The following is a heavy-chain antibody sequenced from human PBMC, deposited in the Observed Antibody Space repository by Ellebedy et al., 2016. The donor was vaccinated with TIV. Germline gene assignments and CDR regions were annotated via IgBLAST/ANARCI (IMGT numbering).Heavy chain of an antibody. CDR2: VSSSGYNT. Sequence: PGGSLRLSCAASGFTLTGYTVHWVRQAPGKGLEWVSTVSSSGYNTFYADSVKGRFTISRDNSKNTLYLQMNSLRAEDTAVYFCARGLYSYGFAEYLQHWGQGTLVTVSS. CDR1: GFTLTGYT. J-gene: IGHJ1*01. V-gene: IGHV3-23*01. D-gene: IGHD5-18*01. CDR3: ARGLYSYGFAEYLQH.